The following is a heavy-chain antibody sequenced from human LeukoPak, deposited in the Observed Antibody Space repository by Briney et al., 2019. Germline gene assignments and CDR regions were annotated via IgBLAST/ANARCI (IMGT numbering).Heavy chain of an antibody. CDR3: ARDRNYGDYEQPFDY. V-gene: IGHV3-48*02. Sequence: GGPQRLFCAACGFTFSSYSMKGVRQAREKGGEGVSYISSSSSTIYYADSVKGRFTISRDNAKNSLYLQKNSLRDEDTAVYYCARDRNYGDYEQPFDYWGQGTLVTVSS. CDR1: GFTFSSYS. D-gene: IGHD4-17*01. J-gene: IGHJ4*02. CDR2: ISSSSSTI.